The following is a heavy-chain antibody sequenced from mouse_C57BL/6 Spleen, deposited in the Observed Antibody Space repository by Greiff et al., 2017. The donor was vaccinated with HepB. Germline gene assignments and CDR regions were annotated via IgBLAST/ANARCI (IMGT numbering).Heavy chain of an antibody. J-gene: IGHJ4*01. CDR3: ARIGSSGYAMDY. CDR2: IYPGDGDT. V-gene: IGHV1-82*01. CDR1: GYAFSSSW. Sequence: VQLQQSGPELVKPGASVKISCKASGYAFSSSWMNWVKQRPGKGLEWIGRIYPGDGDTNYNGKFKGKATLTADKSSSTAYIQLSSLTSEDSAVYFGARIGSSGYAMDYWGQGTSVTVSS. D-gene: IGHD3-2*02.